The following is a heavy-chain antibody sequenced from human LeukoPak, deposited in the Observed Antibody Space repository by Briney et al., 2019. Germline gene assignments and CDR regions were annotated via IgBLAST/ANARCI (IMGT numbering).Heavy chain of an antibody. J-gene: IGHJ4*02. D-gene: IGHD3-10*01. CDR2: ISGPGGGT. CDR1: GFTFSTYV. CDR3: ARGEGNY. Sequence: GGSLRLSCAASGFTFSTYVMNWVRQAPGKGLEWVSAISGPGGGTYYADSVKGRFTISRDNAKNSLYLQMNSLRAEDTAVYYCARGEGNYWGQGTLVTVSS. V-gene: IGHV3-23*01.